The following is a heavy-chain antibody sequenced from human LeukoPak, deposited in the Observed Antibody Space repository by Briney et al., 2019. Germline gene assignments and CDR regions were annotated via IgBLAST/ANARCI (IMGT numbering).Heavy chain of an antibody. J-gene: IGHJ4*02. D-gene: IGHD6-13*01. CDR1: GFTFSSYA. Sequence: GGSLRLSCAASGFTFSSYAMSWVRQAPGKGLDWVPAISGSGGSTYYADSVKGRFTISRDNSKNTLYLQMNSLRAEDTAVYYCAEGSSSWPGVFDYWGQGTLVTVSS. V-gene: IGHV3-23*01. CDR3: AEGSSSWPGVFDY. CDR2: ISGSGGST.